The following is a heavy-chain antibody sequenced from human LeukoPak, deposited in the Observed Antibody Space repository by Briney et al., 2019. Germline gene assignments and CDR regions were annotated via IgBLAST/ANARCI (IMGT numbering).Heavy chain of an antibody. V-gene: IGHV4-39*07. CDR3: ARGGYYGSGNDFRFDP. Sequence: SETLSLTCTVSGGSISSSSYYWGWIRQPPGKGLEWIGSIYYSGSTNYNPSLKSRVTISVDTSKNQFSLKLSSVTAADTAIYYCARGGYYGSGNDFRFDPWGQGTLVTVSS. CDR1: GGSISSSSYY. CDR2: IYYSGST. D-gene: IGHD3-10*01. J-gene: IGHJ5*02.